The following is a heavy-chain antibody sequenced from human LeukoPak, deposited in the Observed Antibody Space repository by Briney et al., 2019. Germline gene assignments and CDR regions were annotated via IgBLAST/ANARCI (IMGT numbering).Heavy chain of an antibody. CDR1: TCSISCVDYY. J-gene: IGHJ4*02. Sequence: SETLSRTCSVHTCSISCVDYYWHWIRQPPGKGLEWIGYIYYGGSTFYSPSLKSRLTISTDTSKNQFSLKLTSVTAADTAVYYCANAYDWGMVWGQGTLVTVSS. CDR2: IYYGGST. V-gene: IGHV4-30-4*01. CDR3: ANAYDWGMV. D-gene: IGHD3-16*01.